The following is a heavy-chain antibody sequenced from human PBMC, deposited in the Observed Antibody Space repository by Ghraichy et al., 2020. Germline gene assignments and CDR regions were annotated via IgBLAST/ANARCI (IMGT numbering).Heavy chain of an antibody. CDR1: GFTFSRYA. J-gene: IGHJ3*02. V-gene: IGHV3-23*01. Sequence: GGSLRLSCAASGFTFSRYAMSWVRQAPGKGLEWVSGISGSGGATYYADSVKGRFTISRDNSKNTLYLQMNSLRAEDTAVYYCAKTEYTSGYYTDAFDIWGQGTMVTVSS. D-gene: IGHD3-22*01. CDR2: ISGSGGAT. CDR3: AKTEYTSGYYTDAFDI.